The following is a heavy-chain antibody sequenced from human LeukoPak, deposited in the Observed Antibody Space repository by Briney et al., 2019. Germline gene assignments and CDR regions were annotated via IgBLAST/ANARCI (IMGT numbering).Heavy chain of an antibody. Sequence: SGGSLRLSCAASGFTFSSYAMHWVRQAPGKGLEWVAVISYDGSNKYYADSVKGRFTISRDNSKNTLYLQMNSLRAEDTAVYYCARADYGGNSDYYYYGMDVWGQGTTVTVSS. CDR2: ISYDGSNK. D-gene: IGHD4-23*01. CDR3: ARADYGGNSDYYYYGMDV. J-gene: IGHJ6*02. CDR1: GFTFSSYA. V-gene: IGHV3-30*04.